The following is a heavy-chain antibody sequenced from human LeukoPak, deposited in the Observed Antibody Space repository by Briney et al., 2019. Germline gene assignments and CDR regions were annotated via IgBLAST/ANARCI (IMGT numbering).Heavy chain of an antibody. CDR3: ARDSDGRGYYSEVDY. CDR2: INPSGGST. CDR1: GYTFTSYY. V-gene: IGHV1-46*01. Sequence: GASVKVSCKASGYTFTSYYMHWVRQAPGQGLEWMGIINPSGGSTSYAQKFQGRVTMTRDMSTSTVYMELSSLRSEDTAVYYCARDSDGRGYYSEVDYWGQGTLVTVSS. D-gene: IGHD3-22*01. J-gene: IGHJ4*02.